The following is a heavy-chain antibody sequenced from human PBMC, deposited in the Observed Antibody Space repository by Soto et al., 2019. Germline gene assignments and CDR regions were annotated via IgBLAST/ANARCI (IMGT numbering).Heavy chain of an antibody. D-gene: IGHD2-15*01. CDR1: GVTFSSYA. V-gene: IGHV1-69*06. J-gene: IGHJ5*02. CDR3: ASAYCSGGSWDAYSLWCDP. Sequence: SVKVSCKASGVTFSSYAISWVRQDHGQGLEWMGGIIPIFGTANYAQKFQGRVTINADKSTSTPYMELSSLXFEDTAVYYCASAYCSGGSWDAYSLWCDPGGKGTLVTVPQ. CDR2: IIPIFGTA.